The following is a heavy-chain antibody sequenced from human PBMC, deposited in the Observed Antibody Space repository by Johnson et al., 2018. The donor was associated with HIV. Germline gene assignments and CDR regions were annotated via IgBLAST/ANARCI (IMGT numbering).Heavy chain of an antibody. V-gene: IGHV3-11*04. J-gene: IGHJ3*02. Sequence: QVQLVESGGGLVKPGGSLRLSCVASRLTLSDSYMSWIRQAPGKGLEWVSYISGSGNAIYYADSVRGRFTISRDNAKNSLYLQMNSLRAEDTAVYYCAKDSEVSGYQPDAFDMWGQGTMVTVSS. CDR2: ISGSGNAI. CDR1: RLTLSDSY. CDR3: AKDSEVSGYQPDAFDM. D-gene: IGHD3-3*01.